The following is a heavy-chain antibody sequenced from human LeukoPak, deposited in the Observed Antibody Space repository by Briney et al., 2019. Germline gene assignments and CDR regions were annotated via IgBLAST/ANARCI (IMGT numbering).Heavy chain of an antibody. CDR2: INPNSGDT. CDR1: GYTFNAYY. D-gene: IGHD2-8*02. Sequence: ASVKVSCKASGYTFNAYYLHWVRQAPGQWLEWMGWINPNSGDTKYAQKFQGRVTMTGDTSISTAYMELSRLRFDDTAVYYCAILRLSTGLWWFFDLWGRGTLVTVSS. V-gene: IGHV1-2*02. J-gene: IGHJ2*01. CDR3: AILRLSTGLWWFFDL.